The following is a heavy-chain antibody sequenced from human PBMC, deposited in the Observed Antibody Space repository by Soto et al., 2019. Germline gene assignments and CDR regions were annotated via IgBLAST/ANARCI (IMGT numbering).Heavy chain of an antibody. CDR1: GYSFTGYY. Sequence: HEHLVQSGAEVKRPGASLKVSCKASGYSFTGYYIHWVRQAPGQGLEWMGWINPDSGATNYAQNFQGRVTLTSDTSISTASMDLTSLTSDDTAVYYCARGDYGTGGYPFPYFDYCVQGTLVIVSS. CDR3: ARGDYGTGGYPFPYFDY. J-gene: IGHJ4*02. CDR2: INPDSGAT. D-gene: IGHD2-8*02. V-gene: IGHV1-2*02.